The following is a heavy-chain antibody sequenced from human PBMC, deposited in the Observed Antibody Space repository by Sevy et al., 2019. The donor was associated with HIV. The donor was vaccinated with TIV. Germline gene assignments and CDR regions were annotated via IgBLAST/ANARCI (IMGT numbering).Heavy chain of an antibody. CDR2: FDPEDGET. Sequence: ASVMVSCKVSGYTLTELSMHWVRQAPGKGLEWMGGFDPEDGETIYAQKFQGRVTMTEDTSTDTAYMELSSLRSEDTAVYYCATVHYYDSSGYHNWFDPWGQGTLVTVSS. CDR3: ATVHYYDSSGYHNWFDP. CDR1: GYTLTELS. D-gene: IGHD3-22*01. J-gene: IGHJ5*02. V-gene: IGHV1-24*01.